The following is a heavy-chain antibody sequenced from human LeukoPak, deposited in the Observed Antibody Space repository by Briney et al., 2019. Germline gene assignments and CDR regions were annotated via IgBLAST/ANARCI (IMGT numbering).Heavy chain of an antibody. V-gene: IGHV5-51*01. D-gene: IGHD2-15*01. CDR1: GYSFTSYW. J-gene: IGHJ4*02. Sequence: PGESLKISCKGSGYSFTSYWIGWVRQMPGKGLEWMGIIYPGDSDTRYSPSFQGQVTISADKSISTAYLQWSSLKASDTAMYYCARPLPEYCSGGSCYSWGQGTLVTVSP. CDR2: IYPGDSDT. CDR3: ARPLPEYCSGGSCYS.